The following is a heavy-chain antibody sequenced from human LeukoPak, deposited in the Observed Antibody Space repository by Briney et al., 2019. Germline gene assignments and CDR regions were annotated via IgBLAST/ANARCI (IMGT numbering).Heavy chain of an antibody. CDR3: ARAVASDY. J-gene: IGHJ4*02. Sequence: GGSLRLSCAASGSTFNNYAMNWVRQAPGKGLEWVAVIWYDGSNKYYADSVKGRFTISRDNSKNTLYLQMNSLRAEDTAVYYCARAVASDYWGQGTLVTVSS. CDR1: GSTFNNYA. V-gene: IGHV3-33*08. D-gene: IGHD6-19*01. CDR2: IWYDGSNK.